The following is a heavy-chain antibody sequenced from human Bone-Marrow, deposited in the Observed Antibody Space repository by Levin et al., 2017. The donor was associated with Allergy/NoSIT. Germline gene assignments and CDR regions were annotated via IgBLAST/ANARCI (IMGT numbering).Heavy chain of an antibody. J-gene: IGHJ4*02. D-gene: IGHD1-1*01. Sequence: PGGSLRLSCAASGFTFSNYWMHWVRQAPGKGLEWVSRINSDGSSTSYADSVKGRFTISRDNAKNTMYLQMNSQRAEDTAVYYCARGRNGSCDYWGQGTLVTVSS. CDR1: GFTFSNYW. CDR2: INSDGSST. V-gene: IGHV3-74*01. CDR3: ARGRNGSCDY.